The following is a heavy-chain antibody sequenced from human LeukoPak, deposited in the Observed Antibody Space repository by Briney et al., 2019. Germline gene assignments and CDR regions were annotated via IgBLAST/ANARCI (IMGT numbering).Heavy chain of an antibody. D-gene: IGHD2-21*01. J-gene: IGHJ4*02. CDR1: GGTFSSCA. Sequence: SVKVSCKASGGTFSSCAISWVRQAPGQGLEWMGGIIPIFGTANYAQKFQGRVTITTDESTSTAYMELSSLRSEDTAVYYCARGMMGPWPTPFLDYWGQGTLVTVSS. CDR2: IIPIFGTA. CDR3: ARGMMGPWPTPFLDY. V-gene: IGHV1-69*05.